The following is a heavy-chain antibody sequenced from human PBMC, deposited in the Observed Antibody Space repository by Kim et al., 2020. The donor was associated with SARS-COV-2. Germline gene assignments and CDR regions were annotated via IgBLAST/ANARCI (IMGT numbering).Heavy chain of an antibody. Sequence: SETLSLTCAVYGGSFSGYYWSWIRQPPGKGLEWIGEINHSGSTNYNPSLKSRVTISVDTSKNQFSLKLSSVTAADTAVYYCARVRVPAAIDYYNYYMDV. CDR1: GGSFSGYY. CDR2: INHSGST. V-gene: IGHV4-34*01. CDR3: ARVRVPAAIDYYNYYMDV. D-gene: IGHD2-2*01. J-gene: IGHJ6*03.